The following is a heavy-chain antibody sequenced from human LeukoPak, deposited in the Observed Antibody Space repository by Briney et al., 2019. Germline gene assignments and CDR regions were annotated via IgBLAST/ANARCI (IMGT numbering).Heavy chain of an antibody. CDR1: GFTFTSSA. CDR2: IVVGSGNT. CDR3: ATQIEYYYGSGSYDY. J-gene: IGHJ4*02. Sequence: SVKVSCKASGFTFTSSAVQWVRQARGQRLEWIGWIVVGSGNTNYAQKFQERVTITRDMSTSTAYMELSSLRSEDTAVYYCATQIEYYYGSGSYDYWGQGTLVTVSS. D-gene: IGHD3-10*01. V-gene: IGHV1-58*01.